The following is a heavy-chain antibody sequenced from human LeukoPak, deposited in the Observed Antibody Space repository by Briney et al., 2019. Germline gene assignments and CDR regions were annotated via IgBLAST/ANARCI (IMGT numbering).Heavy chain of an antibody. V-gene: IGHV1-69*01. CDR2: IIPIFGTA. CDR1: GGTFSSYA. CDR3: ARDSPYSSSWLNWFDL. J-gene: IGHJ5*02. Sequence: SVKVSCKASGGTFSSYAISWVRQAPGQGLEWMGGIIPIFGTANYAQKFQGRVTITADESTSTAYMELSSLRSEDTAVYYCARDSPYSSSWLNWFDLWGQGTLVTVSS. D-gene: IGHD6-13*01.